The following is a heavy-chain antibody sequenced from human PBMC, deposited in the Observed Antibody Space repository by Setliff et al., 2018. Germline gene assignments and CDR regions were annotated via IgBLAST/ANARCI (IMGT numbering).Heavy chain of an antibody. Sequence: SVKVSCKASGGTFSSYAISGVRQAPGQGLEWMGGIIPMFGTANYAQKFQGRVTITADKSTSTAYMELSRLRSEDTAVYYCAAIGLDTAMITGVLFDFWGQGTLVTVPQ. CDR3: AAIGLDTAMITGVLFDF. D-gene: IGHD5-18*01. CDR1: GGTFSSYA. J-gene: IGHJ4*02. CDR2: IIPMFGTA. V-gene: IGHV1-69*06.